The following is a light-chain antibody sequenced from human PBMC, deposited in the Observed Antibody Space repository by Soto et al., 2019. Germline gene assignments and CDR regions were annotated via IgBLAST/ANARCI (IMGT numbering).Light chain of an antibody. CDR3: QQLNAYPYT. J-gene: IGKJ2*01. V-gene: IGKV1-9*01. Sequence: IHLTQSPSSLSASVGDRVTITCRASPGISSYFAWYQQKPGKAPKVLIYAASTLQNGVPPRFSGSGSGTDFTLTISSLQPEDFATYYCQQLNAYPYTFGQGTQLEIK. CDR2: AAS. CDR1: PGISSY.